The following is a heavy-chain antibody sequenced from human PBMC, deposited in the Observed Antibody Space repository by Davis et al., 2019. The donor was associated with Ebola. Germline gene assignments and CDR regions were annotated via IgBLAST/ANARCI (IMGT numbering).Heavy chain of an antibody. CDR2: ISPDGSRT. CDR3: AKSLVYCSGGFCHALDI. J-gene: IGHJ3*02. Sequence: PGGSLRLSCAGSGITLRSYWMHWVRQAPGKGLVWVSRISPDGSRTAYADSVKGRFTISRDNSRNTLNLQMNSLRAEDTAVYYCAKSLVYCSGGFCHALDIWGQGTVVTVSS. V-gene: IGHV3-74*01. D-gene: IGHD2-15*01. CDR1: GITLRSYW.